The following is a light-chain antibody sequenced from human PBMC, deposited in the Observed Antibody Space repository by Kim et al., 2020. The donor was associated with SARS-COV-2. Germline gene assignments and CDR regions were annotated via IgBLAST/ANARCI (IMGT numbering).Light chain of an antibody. V-gene: IGKV1-5*01. CDR1: QSISSW. CDR2: DAS. J-gene: IGKJ1*01. Sequence: GGDRVTITCRASQSISSWLAWYQQKPGKAPKLLIYDASSLESGVPSRFSGSGSGTEFTLTISSLQPDDFATYYCQQYNSYSPGWTFGQGTKVDIK. CDR3: QQYNSYSPGWT.